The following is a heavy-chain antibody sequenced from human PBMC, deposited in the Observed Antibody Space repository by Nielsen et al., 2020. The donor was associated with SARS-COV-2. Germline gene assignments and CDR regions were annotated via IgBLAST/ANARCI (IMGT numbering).Heavy chain of an antibody. V-gene: IGHV3-30-3*01. CDR2: ISYDGSNK. Sequence: GESLKISCAASGFTFSSYAMHWVRQAPGKGLEWVAVISYDGSNKYYADSVKGRFTISRDNSKNTLYLQMNSLRAEDTAVYYCARDHLLWFGELLSWGQGTLVTVSS. CDR1: GFTFSSYA. CDR3: ARDHLLWFGELLS. D-gene: IGHD3-10*01. J-gene: IGHJ5*02.